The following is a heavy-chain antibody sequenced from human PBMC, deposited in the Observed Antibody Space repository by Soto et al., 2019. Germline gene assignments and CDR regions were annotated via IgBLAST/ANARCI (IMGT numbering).Heavy chain of an antibody. D-gene: IGHD1-1*01. Sequence: HVQLVQSGDDVKKTGAAVKVSCRASGYTLTNYGISRVRQAPGQGLFWMGWISGHNGNTLYSQNVQSRLTLTIDTSTNTAYMELMSLKIDDTAMYYCVRDWQLSPWGQGTLVTVSS. CDR1: GYTLTNYG. J-gene: IGHJ5*02. V-gene: IGHV1-18*01. CDR3: VRDWQLSP. CDR2: ISGHNGNT.